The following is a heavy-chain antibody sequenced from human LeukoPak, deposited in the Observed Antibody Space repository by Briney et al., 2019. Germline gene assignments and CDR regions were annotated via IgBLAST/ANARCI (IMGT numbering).Heavy chain of an antibody. CDR3: ARDPGAFPYFFDY. CDR1: GFTFNNHA. J-gene: IGHJ4*02. V-gene: IGHV3-23*01. CDR2: ISGDGISP. Sequence: GGSLRLSCAASGFTFNNHALTWVRQTPGKGLECVSAISGDGISPYYADSVRGRFTISRDNSKNTLYLQMNSLRVEDTAVYFCARDPGAFPYFFDYWGQGTLVTVSS. D-gene: IGHD4/OR15-4a*01.